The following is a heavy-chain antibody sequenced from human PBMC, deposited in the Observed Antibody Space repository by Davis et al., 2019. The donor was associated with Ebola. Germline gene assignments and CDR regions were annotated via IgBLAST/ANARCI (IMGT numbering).Heavy chain of an antibody. CDR1: GYSISSGYY. Sequence: GSLRLSCTVSGYSISSGYYWGWIRQPPGKGLEWIGSIYHSGSTNYNPSLKSRVTISVDTSKNQFSLKLSSVTAADTAVYYCARGRSIAAAWGQGTLVTVSS. J-gene: IGHJ4*02. D-gene: IGHD6-13*01. CDR3: ARGRSIAAA. V-gene: IGHV4-38-2*02. CDR2: IYHSGST.